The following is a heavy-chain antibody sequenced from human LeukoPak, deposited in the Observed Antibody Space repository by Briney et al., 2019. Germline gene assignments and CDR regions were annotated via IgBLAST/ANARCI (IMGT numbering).Heavy chain of an antibody. CDR1: GFIFSSYG. Sequence: GGSLRLSCAASGFIFSSYGMHWVRQVPGKGLEWVAVIWHDGSHEHYADSVKGRSSISGDNSKNMLYLQMNSLRAEDTAVYYCARDGAEWGHWGQGTLVTVSS. CDR2: IWHDGSHE. V-gene: IGHV3-33*01. J-gene: IGHJ4*02. D-gene: IGHD7-27*01. CDR3: ARDGAEWGH.